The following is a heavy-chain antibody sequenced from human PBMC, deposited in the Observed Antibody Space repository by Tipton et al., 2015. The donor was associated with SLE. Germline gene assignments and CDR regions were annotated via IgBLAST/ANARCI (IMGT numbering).Heavy chain of an antibody. V-gene: IGHV4-38-2*02. CDR3: ARDPLVRSPGAGGFFDL. CDR1: GYSIGSGFS. D-gene: IGHD3-16*02. CDR2: VFHSGTT. J-gene: IGHJ4*01. Sequence: TLSLTCTVSGYSIGSGFSWGRIRQPPGKGLEWIATVFHSGTTYYSPSLRSRLSVSIDTSKNQFSLKLTSVTAADTAVYYCARDPLVRSPGAGGFFDLWGHGTLVTVSS.